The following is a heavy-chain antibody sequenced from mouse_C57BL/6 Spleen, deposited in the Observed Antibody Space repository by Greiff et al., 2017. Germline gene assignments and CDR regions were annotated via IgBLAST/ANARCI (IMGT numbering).Heavy chain of an antibody. CDR1: GYTFTSYG. CDR2: IYPRSGNT. J-gene: IGHJ3*01. V-gene: IGHV1-81*01. Sequence: QVQLKESGAELARPGASVKLSCKASGYTFTSYGISWVKQRTGQGLEWIGEIYPRSGNTYYNEKFKGKATLTADKSSSTAYMELRSLTSEDSAVYFCAVDYGSSGFAYWGQGTLVTVSA. D-gene: IGHD1-3*01. CDR3: AVDYGSSGFAY.